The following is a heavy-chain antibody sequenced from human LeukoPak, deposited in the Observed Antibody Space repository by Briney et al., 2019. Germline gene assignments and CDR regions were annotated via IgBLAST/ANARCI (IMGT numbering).Heavy chain of an antibody. Sequence: ASVKASCKASGYTFTGYYMHWVRQAPGQGLEWMGWINPNSGGTNYAQKFQGRVTMTRDTSISTAYMELSRLRSDDTAVYYCARSLLWFGEESSGWFDPWGQGTLVTVSS. CDR1: GYTFTGYY. J-gene: IGHJ5*02. CDR3: ARSLLWFGEESSGWFDP. D-gene: IGHD3-10*01. CDR2: INPNSGGT. V-gene: IGHV1-2*02.